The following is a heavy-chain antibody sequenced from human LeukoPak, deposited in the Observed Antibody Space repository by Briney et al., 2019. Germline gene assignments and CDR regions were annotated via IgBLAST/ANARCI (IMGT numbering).Heavy chain of an antibody. CDR1: GGSISSYY. CDR2: IYYSGST. V-gene: IGHV4-59*01. CDR3: ARTRVYCSSTSCYPSHFDP. J-gene: IGHJ5*02. D-gene: IGHD2-2*01. Sequence: SETLSLTCTVSGGSISSYYWSWIRQPPGKRLEWIGYIYYSGSTNYNPSLKSRVTISVDTSKNQFSLKLSSVTAADTAVYYCARTRVYCSSTSCYPSHFDPWGQGTLVTVSS.